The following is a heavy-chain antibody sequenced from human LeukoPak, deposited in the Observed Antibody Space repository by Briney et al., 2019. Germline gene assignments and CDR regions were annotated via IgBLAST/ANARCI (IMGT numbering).Heavy chain of an antibody. CDR2: IYSGGST. CDR3: ARETVAGLQYYFDY. V-gene: IGHV3-53*01. Sequence: PGGSLRLSYAASGFTVSSNYMSWVRQAPGKGLEWVSVIYSGGSTYYADSVKGRFTISRDNSKNTLYLQMNSLRAEDTAVYYCARETVAGLQYYFDYWGQGTLVTVSS. CDR1: GFTVSSNY. J-gene: IGHJ4*02. D-gene: IGHD6-19*01.